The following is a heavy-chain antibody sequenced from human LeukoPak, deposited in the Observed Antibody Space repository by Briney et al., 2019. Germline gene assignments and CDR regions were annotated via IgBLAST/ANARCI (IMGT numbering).Heavy chain of an antibody. CDR1: GFIFSEYY. J-gene: IGHJ4*02. V-gene: IGHV3-11*01. CDR3: AKDIVAAGPFFDY. D-gene: IGHD6-13*01. Sequence: GGSLRLSCAASGFIFSEYYMGWIRQAPGKGLEWVSYIDNSGGTTYYADSVKGRFTISRDDAKNSLFLQMNSLRAEDTAVYYCAKDIVAAGPFFDYWGQGILVTVSS. CDR2: IDNSGGTT.